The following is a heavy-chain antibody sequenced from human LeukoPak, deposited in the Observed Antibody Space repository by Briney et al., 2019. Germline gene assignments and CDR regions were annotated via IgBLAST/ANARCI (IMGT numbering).Heavy chain of an antibody. CDR2: ISYDGSNK. J-gene: IGHJ4*02. Sequence: GGSLRLSCAASGFTFSSYAMHWVRQAPGKGLEWVAVISYDGSNKYYADSVKGRFTISRDNSKNTLYLQMNSLRAEDTAVYYCARAFCRIAAAGPCEYFDYWGQGTLVTVSS. CDR3: ARAFCRIAAAGPCEYFDY. V-gene: IGHV3-30-3*01. D-gene: IGHD6-13*01. CDR1: GFTFSSYA.